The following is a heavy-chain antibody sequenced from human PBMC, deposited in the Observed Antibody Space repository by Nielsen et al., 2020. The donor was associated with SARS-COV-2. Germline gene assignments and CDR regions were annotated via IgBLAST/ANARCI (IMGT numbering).Heavy chain of an antibody. D-gene: IGHD2/OR15-2a*01. CDR1: GSSVTSYS. Sequence: SETLSLTCSVSGSSVTSYSWSWIRQSPGKGLEWIGYIYNTGNTNHNPSLKSRVTISVDTSKNQFSLKLSSVTAADTAVYYCARHFQYSYYYYYYMDVWGKGTTVTVSS. J-gene: IGHJ6*03. CDR3: ARHFQYSYYYYYYMDV. V-gene: IGHV4-59*08. CDR2: IYNTGNT.